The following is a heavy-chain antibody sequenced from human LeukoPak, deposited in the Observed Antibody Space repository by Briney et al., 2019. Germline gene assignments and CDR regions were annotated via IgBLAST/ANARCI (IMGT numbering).Heavy chain of an antibody. D-gene: IGHD6-13*01. CDR1: GGSISSYF. CDR3: ARVNIAAPHFDY. Sequence: SETLSLTCTVSGGSISSYFWSWIRQPPGKGLEWIGYIYYSGSTNYNPSLKSRVTISVDRSKNQFSLKLSSVTAADTAVYYCARVNIAAPHFDYWGQGTLVTVSS. J-gene: IGHJ4*02. V-gene: IGHV4-59*12. CDR2: IYYSGST.